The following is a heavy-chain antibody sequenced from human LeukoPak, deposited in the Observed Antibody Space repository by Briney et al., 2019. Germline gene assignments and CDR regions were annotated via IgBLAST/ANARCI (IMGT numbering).Heavy chain of an antibody. D-gene: IGHD3-3*01. Sequence: ASVKVSCKASGYTFTGYYMHWVRQAPGHGLEWMGWINPNSGGTNYAQKFQGRVTMTRDTSISTAYMELSRLRSDDTAVYYCARGYDFWSGYYGGPGLYYFDYWGQGTLVTVSS. CDR3: ARGYDFWSGYYGGPGLYYFDY. J-gene: IGHJ4*02. CDR1: GYTFTGYY. CDR2: INPNSGGT. V-gene: IGHV1-2*02.